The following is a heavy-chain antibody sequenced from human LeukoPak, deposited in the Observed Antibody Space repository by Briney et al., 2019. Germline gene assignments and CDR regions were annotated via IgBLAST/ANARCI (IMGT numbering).Heavy chain of an antibody. V-gene: IGHV3-23*01. Sequence: PGGSLRLSCAASGFTFSIYAMSWVRQAPGKGLEWVSAISGSGGSTYYADSVKGRFTISRDNSKNTLYLQMNSLRAEDTAVYYCAKDFPILSTTQNYYYMDVWGKGTTVTVSS. D-gene: IGHD1-14*01. CDR3: AKDFPILSTTQNYYYMDV. CDR1: GFTFSIYA. CDR2: ISGSGGST. J-gene: IGHJ6*03.